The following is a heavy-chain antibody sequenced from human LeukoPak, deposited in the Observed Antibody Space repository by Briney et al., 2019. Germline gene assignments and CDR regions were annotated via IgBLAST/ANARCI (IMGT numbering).Heavy chain of an antibody. D-gene: IGHD5-18*01. CDR1: GFTFGDHA. CDR2: IRSRAYRGTT. Sequence: GGSLRLSCSASGFTFGDHAMSWVRQAPGKGLEWVGFIRSRAYRGTTEYAASVRDRFTISRDDSKSIAYLQMNSLKIDDTAVYFCGRGPIELWLHNGIDVWGQGTTVTVSS. V-gene: IGHV3-49*04. CDR3: GRGPIELWLHNGIDV. J-gene: IGHJ6*02.